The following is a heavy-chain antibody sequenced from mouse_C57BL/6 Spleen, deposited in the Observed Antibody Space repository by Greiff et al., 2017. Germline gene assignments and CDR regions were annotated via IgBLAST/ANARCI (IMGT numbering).Heavy chain of an antibody. V-gene: IGHV1-64*01. CDR3: ARGRSLAY. Sequence: VKLQQPGAELVKPGASVKLSCKASGYTFTSYWLHWVKQRPGQGLEWIGMIHPNSGSTNYNEKFKSKATLTVDKSSRTAYMQLSILTSEDAAVYYCARGRSLAYWGQGTLVTVSA. J-gene: IGHJ3*01. CDR2: IHPNSGST. CDR1: GYTFTSYW.